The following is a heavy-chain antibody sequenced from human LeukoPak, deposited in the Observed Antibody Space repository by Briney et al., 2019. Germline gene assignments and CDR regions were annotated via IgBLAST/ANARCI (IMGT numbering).Heavy chain of an antibody. CDR2: ISGSGGST. CDR1: GFTFDDYA. D-gene: IGHD5-24*01. V-gene: IGHV3-23*01. J-gene: IGHJ4*02. CDR3: AKGWLQSDFDY. Sequence: GGSLRLSCAASGFTFDDYAMHWVRQAPGKGLEWVSGISGSGGSTYYADSVKGRFTISRDNSKNTLYLQMNSLRADDTAIYYCAKGWLQSDFDYWGQGTLVTVSS.